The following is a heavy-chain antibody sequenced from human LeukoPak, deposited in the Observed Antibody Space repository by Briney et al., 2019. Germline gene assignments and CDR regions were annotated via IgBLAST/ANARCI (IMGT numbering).Heavy chain of an antibody. J-gene: IGHJ5*02. D-gene: IGHD1-26*01. CDR1: GGSISSYY. Sequence: PSETLSLTCTVSGGSISSYYCSWIRQPPGNGLEWIGYIYYSGSTNYNPSLKSRVTISVDTSKIQFSLKLSSVTAADTAVYYCARVRKSIVNWFDPWGQGTLVTVSS. CDR2: IYYSGST. V-gene: IGHV4-59*01. CDR3: ARVRKSIVNWFDP.